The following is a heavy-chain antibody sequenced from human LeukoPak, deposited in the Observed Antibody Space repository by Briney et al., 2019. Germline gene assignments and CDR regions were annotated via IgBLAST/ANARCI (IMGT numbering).Heavy chain of an antibody. J-gene: IGHJ4*02. CDR3: ARVGRFDVYFDY. V-gene: IGHV4-31*03. CDR2: IYYSGST. D-gene: IGHD3-10*01. CDR1: GGSISSGGYY. Sequence: SQTLSLTCTVSGGSISSGGYYWSWIRQHPGTGLEWIGYIYYSGSTYYNPSLKSRVTISVDTSKNQFSLKLSSVTAADTAVYYCARVGRFDVYFDYWGQGTLVTVSS.